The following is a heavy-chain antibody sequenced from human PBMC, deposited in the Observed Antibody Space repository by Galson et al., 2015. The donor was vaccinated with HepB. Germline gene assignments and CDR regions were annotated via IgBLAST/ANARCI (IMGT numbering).Heavy chain of an antibody. CDR2: INPNSGGT. J-gene: IGHJ4*02. Sequence: SVKVSCKVSGYTLTGYHMHWVRQAPGQGLEWMGRINPNSGGTNYAQKFQGRVTMTRDTSISTAYMELSRLRSDDTAVYYCARLSIAARRFDYWGQGTLVTVSS. CDR1: GYTLTGYH. D-gene: IGHD6-6*01. V-gene: IGHV1-2*06. CDR3: ARLSIAARRFDY.